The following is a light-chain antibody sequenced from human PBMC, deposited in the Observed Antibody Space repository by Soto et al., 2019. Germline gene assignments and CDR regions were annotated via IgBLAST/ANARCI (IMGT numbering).Light chain of an antibody. CDR2: DAS. J-gene: IGKJ1*01. CDR3: QQYGSSPSWT. V-gene: IGKV3-20*01. CDR1: QSVSNNY. Sequence: EIVLTQSPGTLSLSPGERATLSCRASQSVSNNYLAWYQQKPGQAPRLLIYDASNRATGIPARFSGSGSGTDFTLTISRLEPEDFAVYYCQQYGSSPSWTFGRGTKVDIK.